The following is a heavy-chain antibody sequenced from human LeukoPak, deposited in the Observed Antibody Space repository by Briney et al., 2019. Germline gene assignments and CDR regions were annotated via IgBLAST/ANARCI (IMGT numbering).Heavy chain of an antibody. V-gene: IGHV4-34*01. J-gene: IGHJ4*02. Sequence: LETLSLTCAVYGGSFSGYYWSWIRQPPGKGLEWIGEINHSGSTNYNPSLKSRVTISVDTSKNQFSLKLSSVTAADTAVYYCARGGREDSSGYYLYYFDYWGQGTLVTVSS. D-gene: IGHD3-22*01. CDR3: ARGGREDSSGYYLYYFDY. CDR1: GGSFSGYY. CDR2: INHSGST.